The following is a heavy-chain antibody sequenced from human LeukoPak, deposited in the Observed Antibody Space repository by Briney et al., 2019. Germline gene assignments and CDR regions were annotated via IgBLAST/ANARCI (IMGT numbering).Heavy chain of an antibody. V-gene: IGHV3-23*01. D-gene: IGHD1-26*01. CDR3: ATWYFGYSGSYSALDI. J-gene: IGHJ3*02. Sequence: GGSLRLSCAASGFTFSSYAMSWVRQAPGKGLEWVSSISDSGDRSYYADSVKGRFIISRDNPKNTLALQMNSLRAEDTAVYYCATWYFGYSGSYSALDIWGQGTMVTVSS. CDR2: ISDSGDRS. CDR1: GFTFSSYA.